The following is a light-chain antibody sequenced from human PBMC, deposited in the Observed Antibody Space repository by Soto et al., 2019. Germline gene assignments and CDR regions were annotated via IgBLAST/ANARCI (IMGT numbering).Light chain of an antibody. CDR3: QQFKSYPLT. J-gene: IGKJ4*01. CDR2: DAS. Sequence: EIVLIQSPATLSLSPGERATLSCRASQSVSSNLAWYQQNPGQAPRLLIFDASNRATGIPARFSGSGSGTDFILTISSLEPEDFAVYYCQQFKSYPLTFGGGTKVEIK. CDR1: QSVSSN. V-gene: IGKV3-11*01.